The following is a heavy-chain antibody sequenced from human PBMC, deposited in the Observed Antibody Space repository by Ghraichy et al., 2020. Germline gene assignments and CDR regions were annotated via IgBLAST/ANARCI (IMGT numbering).Heavy chain of an antibody. D-gene: IGHD5-18*01. V-gene: IGHV3-43*02. CDR1: GFTFDDYA. Sequence: GGSLRLSCAASGFTFDDYAMHWVRQAPGEGLEWVSLVTGDGGSTYYADSVRGRFTISRDNSKNSLYLQMNSLRSEDTALYYCAKDLYAGLDVDTGILYYYYTMDVWGQGTTVTVSS. CDR2: VTGDGGST. J-gene: IGHJ6*02. CDR3: AKDLYAGLDVDTGILYYYYTMDV.